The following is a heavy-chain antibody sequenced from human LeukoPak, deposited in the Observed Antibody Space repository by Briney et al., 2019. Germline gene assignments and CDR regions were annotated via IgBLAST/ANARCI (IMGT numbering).Heavy chain of an antibody. V-gene: IGHV3-23*01. CDR2: ISNSGYNT. Sequence: GGSLRLSCAASGFSIYSYAMSWVRQAPGKGLEWVSTISNSGYNTWYADAVKGRFTIARDDSQNIFYLQMSGLRAEDTALYYCARHDGSSFIYYIDHWGQGALVTASS. D-gene: IGHD1-26*01. CDR3: ARHDGSSFIYYIDH. CDR1: GFSIYSYA. J-gene: IGHJ4*02.